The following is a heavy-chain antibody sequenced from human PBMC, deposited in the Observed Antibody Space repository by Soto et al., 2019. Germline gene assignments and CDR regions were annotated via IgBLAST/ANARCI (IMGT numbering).Heavy chain of an antibody. D-gene: IGHD2-15*01. V-gene: IGHV3-64D*06. Sequence: EVQLVESGGGLVQPGGSLRLSCSASGFTFSSYTMHWVRQAPGKGLEYVSAISSNGGSTYYADSVKGRFTISRDNSKNTLYLQMSSLRAEDTAMYYCVKDPFGSSSVGSCYACYFDYWGQGTLVTVSS. CDR3: VKDPFGSSSVGSCYACYFDY. J-gene: IGHJ4*02. CDR2: ISSNGGST. CDR1: GFTFSSYT.